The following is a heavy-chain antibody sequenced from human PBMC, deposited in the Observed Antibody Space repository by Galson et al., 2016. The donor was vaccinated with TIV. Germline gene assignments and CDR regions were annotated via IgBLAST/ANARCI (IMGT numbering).Heavy chain of an antibody. CDR2: IIPIFDTT. V-gene: IGHV1-69*01. CDR1: GGTFSTYA. CDR3: ALTYCGGDCYPPGGMDV. Sequence: CKASGGTFSTYAISWVRQAPGQGLAWMGGIIPIFDTTNYAEKFQGRVTITAGESTSTAYMELSSPRSEDTAIYYCALTYCGGDCYPPGGMDVWGQGTTVTVSS. D-gene: IGHD2-21*02. J-gene: IGHJ6*02.